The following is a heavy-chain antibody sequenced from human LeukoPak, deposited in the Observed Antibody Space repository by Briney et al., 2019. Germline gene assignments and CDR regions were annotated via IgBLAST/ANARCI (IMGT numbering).Heavy chain of an antibody. Sequence: PSVKVSRKSSAYTFTNYAMHWVCQAPAQRMEWMGCINTGNGNTKTSQEFQGRVTITRDTSANTAYMKLSSLRSEDMAVYYCARAVKYRSGPLTDLLPYYFDYWGQGTLVTVSS. CDR2: INTGNGNT. V-gene: IGHV1-3*03. CDR1: AYTFTNYA. CDR3: ARAVKYRSGPLTDLLPYYFDY. J-gene: IGHJ4*02. D-gene: IGHD6-19*01.